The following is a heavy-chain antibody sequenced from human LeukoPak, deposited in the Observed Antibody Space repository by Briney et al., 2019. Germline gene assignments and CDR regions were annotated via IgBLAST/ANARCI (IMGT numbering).Heavy chain of an antibody. CDR2: INEVGSKT. Sequence: PGGSLRVSCAASGFRFSGCSLSWVRQAPGKGLEWVATINEVGSKTYYDDSVKGRFTNSRDNAKNSQYLEMSSLRAEDTAVYYCARLLGTVTTFDYWGQGTLVTVSS. CDR3: ARLLGTVTTFDY. J-gene: IGHJ4*02. V-gene: IGHV3-7*01. CDR1: GFRFSGCS. D-gene: IGHD1-26*01.